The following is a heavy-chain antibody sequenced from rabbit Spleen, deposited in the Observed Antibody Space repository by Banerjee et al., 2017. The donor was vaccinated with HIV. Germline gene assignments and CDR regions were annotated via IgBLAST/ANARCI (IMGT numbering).Heavy chain of an antibody. V-gene: IGHV1S45*01. CDR3: ARDTSSSFSSYGIDL. CDR2: IVTGSSGST. J-gene: IGHJ6*01. D-gene: IGHD1-1*01. Sequence: QEQLVESGGDLVQPEGSLTLTCKASGIDFSSSYWICWVRQAPGKGLEWIACIVTGSSGSTYYASWAKGRFTISKTSSTTVTLQMTRLTAADTATYFCARDTSSSFSSYGIDLWGPGTLVPS. CDR1: GIDFSSSYW.